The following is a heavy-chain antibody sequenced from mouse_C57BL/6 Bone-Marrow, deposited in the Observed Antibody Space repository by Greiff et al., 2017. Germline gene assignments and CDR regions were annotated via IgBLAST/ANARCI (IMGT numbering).Heavy chain of an antibody. CDR2: IYPRSGNT. J-gene: IGHJ3*01. CDR3: AGRNYDGSSYGGFAY. Sequence: VKLMESGAELARPGASVKLSCKASGYTFTSYGISWVKQRTGQGLEWIGEIYPRSGNTYYNEKFKGKATLTADKSSSTAYMELRSLTSEDSAVYFCAGRNYDGSSYGGFAYWGQGTLVTVSA. D-gene: IGHD1-1*01. CDR1: GYTFTSYG. V-gene: IGHV1-81*01.